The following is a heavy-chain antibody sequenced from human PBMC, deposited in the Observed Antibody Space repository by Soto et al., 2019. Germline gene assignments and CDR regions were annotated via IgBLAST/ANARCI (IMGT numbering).Heavy chain of an antibody. D-gene: IGHD5-12*01. CDR3: ARSGYRAYASDY. CDR1: GFTFSSYS. CDR2: ISSSSSTI. V-gene: IGHV3-48*01. J-gene: IGHJ4*02. Sequence: PGGSLRLSCAASGFTFSSYSMNWVRQAPGKGLEWVSYISSSSSTIYYADSVKGRFTISRDNAKNSLYLQMNSLRAEDTAVYYCARSGYRAYASDYCGPAPLLTVSS.